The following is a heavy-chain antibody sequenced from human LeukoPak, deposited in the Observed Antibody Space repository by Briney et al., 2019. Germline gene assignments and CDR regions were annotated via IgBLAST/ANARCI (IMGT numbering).Heavy chain of an antibody. CDR3: ARQENGYSRVDY. J-gene: IGHJ4*02. D-gene: IGHD5-24*01. CDR1: DYSISSGYY. CDR2: IYHSGNT. V-gene: IGHV4-38-2*01. Sequence: SETLSLTCAVSDYSISSGYYWGWIRQPPGKGLEWIGSIYHSGNTYYNPSLKSRFTISIDTSKNQFFLKVNSVTPADTATYYCARQENGYSRVDYWGQGSLVTVSS.